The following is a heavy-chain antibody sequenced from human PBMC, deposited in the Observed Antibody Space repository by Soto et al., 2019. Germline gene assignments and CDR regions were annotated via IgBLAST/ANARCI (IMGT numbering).Heavy chain of an antibody. J-gene: IGHJ4*01. CDR3: ARELPGSDSAFDC. D-gene: IGHD5-18*01. V-gene: IGHV6-1*01. Sequence: SQTPSLTCSISRDSVSNNRAAWHSIRPSPSRGLGWLGRRFYMAKWLNDYAVSMTGRLTMGPATSKNHFSLGLDVVTAEDASMNYCARELPGSDSAFDCWGHGTLVTVSS. CDR1: RDSVSNNRAA. CDR2: RFYMAKWLN.